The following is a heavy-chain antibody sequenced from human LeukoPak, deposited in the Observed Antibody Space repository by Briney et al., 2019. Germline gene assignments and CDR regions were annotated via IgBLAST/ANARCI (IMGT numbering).Heavy chain of an antibody. J-gene: IGHJ6*02. CDR2: INWNGGST. D-gene: IGHD5-12*01. CDR3: ARTLTRGYSGYDSDYYGMDV. Sequence: GGSLRLSCAASGFTFDDYGMSWVRQAPGKGLEWVSGINWNGGSTGYADSVKGRFTISRDNAKNSLYLQMNSLRAEDTALYYCARTLTRGYSGYDSDYYGMDVRGQGTTVTVSS. CDR1: GFTFDDYG. V-gene: IGHV3-20*04.